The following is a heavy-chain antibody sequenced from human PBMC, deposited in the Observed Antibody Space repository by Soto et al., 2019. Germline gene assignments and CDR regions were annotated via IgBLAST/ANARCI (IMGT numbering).Heavy chain of an antibody. CDR3: AKTLTVDTAIEIPSYFDY. V-gene: IGHV4-38-2*01. J-gene: IGHJ4*02. CDR2: IYHSGST. D-gene: IGHD5-18*01. Sequence: SETLSLTCAVSGYCIGSGYYWGWIRQPPGQRLEWIGSIYHSGSTYYNPSLKSRVTISVDTSKNQFSLKLSSVSAADTAVYYYAKTLTVDTAIEIPSYFDYWGQGTLVTVYS. CDR1: GYCIGSGYY.